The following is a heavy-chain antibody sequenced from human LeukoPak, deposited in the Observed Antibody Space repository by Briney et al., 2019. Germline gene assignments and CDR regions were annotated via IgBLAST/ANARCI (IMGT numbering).Heavy chain of an antibody. V-gene: IGHV4-34*01. CDR2: INHSGST. J-gene: IGHJ4*02. CDR1: GGSFSGYY. D-gene: IGHD5-24*01. CDR3: ARGQWLQLIFDY. Sequence: PSETLSLTCAVYGGSFSGYYWSWIRQPPGKGLEWIGEINHSGSTNYNPSLKSRVTISVDTSKNQFSLKLSSVTAADTAVHYCARGQWLQLIFDYWGQGTLVTVSS.